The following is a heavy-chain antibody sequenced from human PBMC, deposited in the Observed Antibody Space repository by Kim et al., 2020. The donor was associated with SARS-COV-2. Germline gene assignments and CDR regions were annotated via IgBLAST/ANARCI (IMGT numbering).Heavy chain of an antibody. Sequence: VKSRITINPDTSKNQFSLQLNSVTPEDTAVYYCARGGDSSRPRGWFDPWGQGTLVTVSS. J-gene: IGHJ5*02. CDR3: ARGGDSSRPRGWFDP. D-gene: IGHD6-13*01. V-gene: IGHV6-1*01.